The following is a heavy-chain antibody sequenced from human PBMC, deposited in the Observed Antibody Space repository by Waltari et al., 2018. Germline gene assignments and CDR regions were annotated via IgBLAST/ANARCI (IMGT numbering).Heavy chain of an antibody. CDR3: ARASISRDTGNTFDS. Sequence: QVQLVQSGGGLVQPGTSLRLSCGAYGFMVNDYGMYWVRQAPGKGLEWVAGLSSGRGEENYADAVEGRFTISRDPPKNTLSLHMNSLTTDDTATYFCARASISRDTGNTFDSWGQGNLVTVSS. CDR1: GFMVNDYG. CDR2: LSSGRGEE. V-gene: IGHV3-30*03. J-gene: IGHJ4*02. D-gene: IGHD5-18*01.